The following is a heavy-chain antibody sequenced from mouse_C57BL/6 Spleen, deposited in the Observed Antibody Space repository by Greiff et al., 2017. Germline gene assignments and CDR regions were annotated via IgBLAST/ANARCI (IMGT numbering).Heavy chain of an antibody. J-gene: IGHJ1*03. CDR3: ARAANWDVGWYFDV. Sequence: QLQQPGAELVRPGSSVKLSCKASGYTFTSYWMHWVKQRPIQGLEWIGNIDPSDSETHYNQKFKDKATLTVDKSSSTAYMQLSSLTSEDSAVYYCARAANWDVGWYFDVWGTGTTVTVSS. D-gene: IGHD4-1*01. V-gene: IGHV1-52*01. CDR1: GYTFTSYW. CDR2: IDPSDSET.